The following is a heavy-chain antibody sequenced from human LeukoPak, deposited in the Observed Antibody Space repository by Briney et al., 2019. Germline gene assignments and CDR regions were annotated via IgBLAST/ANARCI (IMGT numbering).Heavy chain of an antibody. CDR1: GYNFPTHW. CDR3: ARSDGSSYGEIDY. Sequence: GESLKISCKGSGYNFPTHWIGWVRQTPGKGLEWMGIIYPDDSDTRYNPAFQNHVFISADKSISTAYLEWNSLKTSDSAMYYCARSDGSSYGEIDYRGQGTLVTVSS. CDR2: IYPDDSDT. J-gene: IGHJ4*02. V-gene: IGHV5-51*01. D-gene: IGHD5-18*01.